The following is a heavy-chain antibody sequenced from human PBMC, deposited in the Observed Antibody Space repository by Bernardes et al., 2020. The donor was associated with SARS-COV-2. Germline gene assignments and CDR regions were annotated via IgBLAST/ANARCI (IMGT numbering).Heavy chain of an antibody. CDR3: ARERISDDDFWSGKQDYYYYYGMDV. Sequence: SETLSLTCAVSGGSISSRNWWSWVRQPPGKGLEWIGEIYHSGSTNYNPSLKSRVTISVDKSKNQFSLKLSSVTAADTAVYYCARERISDDDFWSGKQDYYYYYGMDVWGQGTTVTVSS. V-gene: IGHV4-4*02. CDR1: GGSISSRNW. CDR2: IYHSGST. J-gene: IGHJ6*02. D-gene: IGHD3-3*01.